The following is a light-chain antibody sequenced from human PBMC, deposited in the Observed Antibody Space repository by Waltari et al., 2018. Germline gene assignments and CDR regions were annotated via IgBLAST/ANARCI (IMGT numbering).Light chain of an antibody. J-gene: IGKJ2*02. V-gene: IGKV3-15*01. CDR2: DAS. CDR1: QTVNAN. CDR3: HHYNTWPPGT. Sequence: EIVMTQSPATLYVSPGERATLSCRASQTVNANLACYQRTPGEAPRLLIYDASKRATGIEGRFIGSGYGTDVILTISSLQSEDFGIYDCHHYNTWPPGTFGQGTKLDNK.